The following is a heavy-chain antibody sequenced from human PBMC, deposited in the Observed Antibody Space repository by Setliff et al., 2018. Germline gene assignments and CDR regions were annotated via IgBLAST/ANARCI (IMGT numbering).Heavy chain of an antibody. Sequence: PSETLSLTCTVSDGSLSTYYWSWIRQPPGKGLEFIGYVYYSGTANYSPSLESRLTISVDTSKNQFSLKLRSVTAADTAVYYCARTGTYRYFDSWGQGTLVTVSS. D-gene: IGHD1-1*01. J-gene: IGHJ4*02. CDR1: DGSLSTYY. V-gene: IGHV4-59*08. CDR3: ARTGTYRYFDS. CDR2: VYYSGTA.